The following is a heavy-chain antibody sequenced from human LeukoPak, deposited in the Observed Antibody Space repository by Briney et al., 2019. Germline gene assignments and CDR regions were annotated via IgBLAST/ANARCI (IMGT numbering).Heavy chain of an antibody. J-gene: IGHJ6*02. CDR2: INHSGST. CDR3: ARERGYCSGGSCYYYGMDV. Sequence: SETLSLTCAVYGGSFSGYYWSWIRQPPGKGLEWIGEINHSGSTNYNPSLKSRVTISVDTSKNQFSLKLSSVTAADTAVYYCARERGYCSGGSCYYYGMDVWGQGTTVTVSS. CDR1: GGSFSGYY. D-gene: IGHD2-15*01. V-gene: IGHV4-34*01.